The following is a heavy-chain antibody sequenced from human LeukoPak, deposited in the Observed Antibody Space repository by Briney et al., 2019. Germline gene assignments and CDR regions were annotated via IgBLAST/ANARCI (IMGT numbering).Heavy chain of an antibody. Sequence: PGGSLRLSCAASGFTFSSYSMNWVRQAPGKGLEWVSSISSSSSYIYYADSVKGRFTISRDNAKNSLYLQMNSLKTEDTAVYYCTTQDSSGYSTVDYWGQGTLVTVSS. CDR2: ISSSSSYI. CDR1: GFTFSSYS. D-gene: IGHD3-22*01. J-gene: IGHJ4*02. CDR3: TTQDSSGYSTVDY. V-gene: IGHV3-21*03.